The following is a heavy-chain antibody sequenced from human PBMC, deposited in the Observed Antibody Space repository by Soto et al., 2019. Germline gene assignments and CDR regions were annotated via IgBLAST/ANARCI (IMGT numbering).Heavy chain of an antibody. CDR3: ASDLGGCSGGSCRYTWFDP. CDR1: GGTFSSYV. D-gene: IGHD2-15*01. CDR2: IIPMYGTV. J-gene: IGHJ5*02. Sequence: QVQLVQSGAEVKKPGSSVKVSCKASGGTFSSYVISWVRQAPGQGLEWMGGIIPMYGTVNYAQRFQDRVTITADTFASTAYMELSSLRSDATAVYYCASDLGGCSGGSCRYTWFDPWGQGTLVTVSS. V-gene: IGHV1-69*06.